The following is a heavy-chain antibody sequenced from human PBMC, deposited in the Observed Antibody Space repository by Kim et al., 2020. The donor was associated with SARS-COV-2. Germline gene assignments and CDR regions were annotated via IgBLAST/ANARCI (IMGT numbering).Heavy chain of an antibody. Sequence: YADSVKGRFIIARDNAKNSLCLQMDGLRAEDTSVYYCAREADGYNSRYFDLWGRGTLVTVSS. CDR3: AREADGYNSRYFDL. D-gene: IGHD5-12*01. J-gene: IGHJ2*01. V-gene: IGHV3-11*01.